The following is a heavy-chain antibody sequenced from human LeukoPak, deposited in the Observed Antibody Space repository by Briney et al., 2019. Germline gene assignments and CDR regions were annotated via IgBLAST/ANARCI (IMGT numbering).Heavy chain of an antibody. CDR1: GYTFTGYY. D-gene: IGHD4-17*01. J-gene: IGHJ6*02. V-gene: IGHV1-2*02. CDR3: ARDLYGDYGSYYYGMDV. Sequence: ASVKVSCKASGYTFTGYYMHWVRQAPGQGLEWMGWISPNSGGTNYAQKFQGRVTMTRDTSISTAYMELSRLRSDDTAVYYCARDLYGDYGSYYYGMDVWGQGTTVTVSS. CDR2: ISPNSGGT.